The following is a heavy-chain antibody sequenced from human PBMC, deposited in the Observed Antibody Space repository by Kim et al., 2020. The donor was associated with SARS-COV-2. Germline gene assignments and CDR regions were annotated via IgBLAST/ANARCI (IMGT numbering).Heavy chain of an antibody. V-gene: IGHV4-34*01. D-gene: IGHD6-19*01. Sequence: SLKSRGTISVDTSKTQFSLKLSSVTAADTAVYYCARARVQFYYYYYMDVWGKGTTVTVSS. J-gene: IGHJ6*03. CDR3: ARARVQFYYYYYMDV.